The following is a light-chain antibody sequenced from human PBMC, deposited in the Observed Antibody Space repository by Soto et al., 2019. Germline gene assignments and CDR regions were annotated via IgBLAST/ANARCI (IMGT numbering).Light chain of an antibody. V-gene: IGLV1-40*01. CDR3: PSYYNPPSGVV. Sequence: QSVLTQPPSLSGAPGQWVTIPCTGSSSNIGAGYDVHWYQHLPGTVPKLLIYHNINRPSGVPDRFSGSKSGTSASLAITGLQAEKEADYLCPSYYNPPSGVVFGGGTKLTVL. CDR1: SSNIGAGYD. J-gene: IGLJ2*01. CDR2: HNI.